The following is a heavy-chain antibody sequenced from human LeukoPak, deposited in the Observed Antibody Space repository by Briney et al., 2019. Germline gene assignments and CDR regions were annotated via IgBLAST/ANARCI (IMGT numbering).Heavy chain of an antibody. Sequence: GGSLRLSCAASGFTFSSYAMSWVRQAPGKGLEWVAVISYDGSNKYYADSVKGRFTISRDNSKNTLYLQMNSLRAEDTAVYYCARDSKWGQGTLVTVSS. J-gene: IGHJ4*02. CDR2: ISYDGSNK. CDR1: GFTFSSYA. D-gene: IGHD3-3*02. V-gene: IGHV3-30-3*01. CDR3: ARDSK.